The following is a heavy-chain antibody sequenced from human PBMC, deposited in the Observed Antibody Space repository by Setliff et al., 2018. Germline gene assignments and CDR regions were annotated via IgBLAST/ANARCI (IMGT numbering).Heavy chain of an antibody. D-gene: IGHD1-26*01. CDR2: VYYSGTA. V-gene: IGHV4-59*01. CDR1: GGPFSGAS. CDR3: AKGGTYRYFDF. Sequence: PSETLSLTCTVSGGPFSGASIWSWIRQPPGKGLEFIGYVYYSGTAKYDPSLESQAIMSVDASKNQISLKSNSVTAADTAVYYCAKGGTYRYFDFWGQGALVTVSS. J-gene: IGHJ4*02.